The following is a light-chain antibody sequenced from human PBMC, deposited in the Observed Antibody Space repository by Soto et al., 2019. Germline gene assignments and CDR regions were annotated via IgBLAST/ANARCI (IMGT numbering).Light chain of an antibody. Sequence: QSVLTQPASVSGPPGQSVTISCTATSSDVGGYNDVSWYQQHPGEAPKVVLYEVNKRPSGVPNRFSGSKSGNTASLTVSGLQAEDEADYYCASYAASGKYVFGTGTKLTVL. CDR2: EVN. CDR3: ASYAASGKYV. J-gene: IGLJ1*01. CDR1: SSDVGGYND. V-gene: IGLV2-8*01.